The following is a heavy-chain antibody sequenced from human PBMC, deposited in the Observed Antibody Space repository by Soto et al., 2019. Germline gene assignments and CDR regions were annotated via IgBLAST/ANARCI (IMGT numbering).Heavy chain of an antibody. CDR1: GFTFSSYW. Sequence: TGGSLRLSCAASGFTFSSYWMHWVRQAPGKGLVWVSRINSDGSSTSYADSVKGRFTISRDNAKNTLYLQMNSLRAEDTAVYYCARDRITIFGVVIHNWFDPWGQGTLVTVSS. CDR2: INSDGSST. V-gene: IGHV3-74*01. CDR3: ARDRITIFGVVIHNWFDP. J-gene: IGHJ5*02. D-gene: IGHD3-3*01.